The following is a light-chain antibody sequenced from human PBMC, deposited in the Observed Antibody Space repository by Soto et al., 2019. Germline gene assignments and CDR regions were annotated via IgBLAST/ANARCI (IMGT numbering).Light chain of an antibody. Sequence: DIVMTQSPDSLAVSLGERATINCKSSQSVLYSSNNKNYLAWYQQRPGQPPKLLIYWASTRESGVPDRFSRSGSGTDFTLTITSLQAEDVAVYDCQQYESTPPTFGQGTKLEIK. V-gene: IGKV4-1*01. CDR2: WAS. CDR1: QSVLYSSNNKNY. J-gene: IGKJ2*01. CDR3: QQYESTPPT.